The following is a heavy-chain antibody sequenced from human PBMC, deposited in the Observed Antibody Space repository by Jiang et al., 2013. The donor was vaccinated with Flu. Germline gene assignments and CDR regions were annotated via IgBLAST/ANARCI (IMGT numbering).Heavy chain of an antibody. J-gene: IGHJ3*02. D-gene: IGHD4-17*01. CDR3: AKDGHYGAFDI. V-gene: IGHV3-23*01. CDR2: ISASGGSR. Sequence: LESGGAGTAWGVPETLLCSLWIHLFQLCHDLGPPGSREGAGWVSGISASGGSRYYADSVKGRFTISRDSSKNTLDLQMNSLRAEDTAVYYCAKDGHYGAFDIWGQGTMVTVSS. CDR1: IHLFQLC.